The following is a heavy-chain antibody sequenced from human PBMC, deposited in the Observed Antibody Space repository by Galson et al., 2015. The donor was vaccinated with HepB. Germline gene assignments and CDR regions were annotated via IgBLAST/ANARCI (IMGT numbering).Heavy chain of an antibody. Sequence: SVKVSCKASGYTFTGYYMHWVRQAPGQGLEWMGWINPNSGGTNYAQKFQGWVTMTRDASISTAYMELSRLRSDDTAVYYCARDQKNDILTGPWPPHYYYYGMDVWGQGTTVTVAS. J-gene: IGHJ6*02. V-gene: IGHV1-2*04. D-gene: IGHD3-9*01. CDR2: INPNSGGT. CDR1: GYTFTGYY. CDR3: ARDQKNDILTGPWPPHYYYYGMDV.